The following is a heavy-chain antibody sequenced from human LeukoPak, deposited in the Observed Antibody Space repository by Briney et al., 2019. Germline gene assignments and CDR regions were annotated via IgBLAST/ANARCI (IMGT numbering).Heavy chain of an antibody. CDR1: GFTFSSYA. V-gene: IGHV3-30*04. Sequence: GGSLRLSCAASGFTFSSYAMHWVRQAPGKGLEWVAVISYDGSNKYYADSVKGRFTISRDNSKNTLYLQMNSLRAEDTAVYYCARTMVRGTVVPDYWAREPWSPSPQ. CDR2: ISYDGSNK. J-gene: IGHJ4*02. D-gene: IGHD3-10*01. CDR3: ARTMVRGTVVPDY.